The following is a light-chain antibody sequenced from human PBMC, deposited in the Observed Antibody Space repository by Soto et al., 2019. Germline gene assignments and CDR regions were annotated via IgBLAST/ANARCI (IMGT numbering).Light chain of an antibody. Sequence: EIVLTQSPATLSLSPGERATLSCRASQSVSSYLAWYQQKPGQAPRLLIYDASNRATGIPARFSGSGSATDFTLTISSLEPEDFAVYYCQHRSNWPITFGQGTRLEIK. V-gene: IGKV3-11*01. CDR3: QHRSNWPIT. CDR2: DAS. J-gene: IGKJ5*01. CDR1: QSVSSY.